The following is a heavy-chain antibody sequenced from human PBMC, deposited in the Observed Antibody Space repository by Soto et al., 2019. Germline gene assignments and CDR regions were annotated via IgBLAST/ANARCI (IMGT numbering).Heavy chain of an antibody. CDR3: ARSQGSSTSLEIYYYYYYGMDV. Sequence: QVQLVQSGAEVQKPGSSVKVSCKASGGTFSSYAISWVRQAPGQGLEWMGGIIPIPGTANYAQKFQGRVTITADESTSTVYMELSSLRSEDTAVYYCARSQGSSTSLEIYYYYYYGMDVWGQGTTVTVSS. CDR2: IIPIPGTA. D-gene: IGHD2-2*01. J-gene: IGHJ6*02. V-gene: IGHV1-69*01. CDR1: GGTFSSYA.